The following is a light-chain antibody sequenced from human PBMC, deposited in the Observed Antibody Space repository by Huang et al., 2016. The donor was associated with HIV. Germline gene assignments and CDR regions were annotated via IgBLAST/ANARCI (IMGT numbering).Light chain of an antibody. CDR2: ATS. Sequence: DIQMTKSPSSLSASVGDRCTITCRASQSISSYLNWYQQKPGKAPKLLISATSSLQSGYPSSFSGSGSVTDFTLTISSLQPEDFATYYCQQSYSTPRYTFGQGTKLEIK. V-gene: IGKV1-39*01. CDR1: QSISSY. CDR3: QQSYSTPRYT. J-gene: IGKJ2*01.